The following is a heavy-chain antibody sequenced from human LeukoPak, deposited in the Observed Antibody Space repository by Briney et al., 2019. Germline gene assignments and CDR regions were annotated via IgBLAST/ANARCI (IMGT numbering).Heavy chain of an antibody. CDR1: GGSFSGYY. V-gene: IGHV4-34*01. Sequence: PSETLSLTCAVYGGSFSGYYWSWIRQPPGKGLEWIGYIYHSGSTYYNPSLKSRVTISVDRSKNQFSLKLSSVTGADTALYYCARQGADIDYWGQGTLVTVSS. CDR2: IYHSGST. D-gene: IGHD3-22*01. J-gene: IGHJ4*02. CDR3: ARQGADIDY.